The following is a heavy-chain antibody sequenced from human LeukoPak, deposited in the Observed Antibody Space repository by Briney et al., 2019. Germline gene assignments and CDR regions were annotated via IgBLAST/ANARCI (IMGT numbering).Heavy chain of an antibody. CDR1: GDSVSRNSVA. Sequence: SQTLSLTCAISGDSVSRNSVAWNWIRQSPSRGLEWQGRTYYRSKWYNDFAISVTSRITINPDTSKNQFSLQLNSVTPEDTAVYYCARGRIAYYGMDVWGQGTTVTVSS. J-gene: IGHJ6*02. D-gene: IGHD2-21*01. CDR3: ARGRIAYYGMDV. V-gene: IGHV6-1*01. CDR2: TYYRSKWYN.